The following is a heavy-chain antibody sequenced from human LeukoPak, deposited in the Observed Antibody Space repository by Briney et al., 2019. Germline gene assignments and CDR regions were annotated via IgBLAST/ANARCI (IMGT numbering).Heavy chain of an antibody. V-gene: IGHV3-30*18. D-gene: IGHD6-19*01. Sequence: GGSLRLSCAASGFTFSSYGMHWVRQAPGKGLEWVAVISYDGSNKYYADSVKGRFTISRDNSKNTLYLQMNSLRAEDTAVYYCAKDYEQWLVTYYFDYWGQGTLVTVSS. CDR1: GFTFSSYG. CDR3: AKDYEQWLVTYYFDY. CDR2: ISYDGSNK. J-gene: IGHJ4*02.